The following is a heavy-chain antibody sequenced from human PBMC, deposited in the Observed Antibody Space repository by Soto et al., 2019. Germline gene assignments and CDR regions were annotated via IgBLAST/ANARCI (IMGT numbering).Heavy chain of an antibody. J-gene: IGHJ4*02. Sequence: ASVKVSCKASGYTFTSYGISWVRQAPGQGLEWMGWISAYNGNTNYAQKLQGRVTMTTDTFTSTAYMELRSLRSDDTAVYYCARDLPRIMSTFGGVIVIDYWGQGTLVTVSS. CDR2: ISAYNGNT. CDR3: ARDLPRIMSTFGGVIVIDY. CDR1: GYTFTSYG. V-gene: IGHV1-18*01. D-gene: IGHD3-16*02.